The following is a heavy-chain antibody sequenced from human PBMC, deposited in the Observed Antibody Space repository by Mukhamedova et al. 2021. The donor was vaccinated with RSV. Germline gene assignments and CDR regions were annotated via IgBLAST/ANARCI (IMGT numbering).Heavy chain of an antibody. D-gene: IGHD4-17*01. CDR3: ARVTTGTDAFDI. J-gene: IGHJ3*02. CDR2: ISYDGSNK. V-gene: IGHV3-30*03. CDR1: SSYG. Sequence: SSYGMHWVRQAPGKGLEWVAVISYDGSNKYYADSVKGRFTISRDNSKNTLYLQMNSLRAEDTAVYYCARVTTGTDAFDIWGQGTM.